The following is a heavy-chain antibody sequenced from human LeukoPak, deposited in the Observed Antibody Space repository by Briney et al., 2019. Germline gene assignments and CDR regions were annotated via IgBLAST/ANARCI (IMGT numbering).Heavy chain of an antibody. CDR2: IHYSGST. CDR1: GGSITSGDHY. CDR3: ASPTNYGMDV. V-gene: IGHV4-30-4*01. D-gene: IGHD5-24*01. Sequence: SETLSLTCIVSGGSITSGDHYWSWIRQPPGKGLEWIGYIHYSGSTYYNPSLKSRINISIDTSKNQFFPKLSSVTAADTAVYYCASPTNYGMDVWGQGTTVTVSS. J-gene: IGHJ6*02.